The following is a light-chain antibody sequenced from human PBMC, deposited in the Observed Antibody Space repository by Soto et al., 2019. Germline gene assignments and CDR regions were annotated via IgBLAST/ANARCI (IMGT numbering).Light chain of an antibody. CDR2: DAS. CDR1: QDIRNY. V-gene: IGKV1-9*01. CDR3: QHYNSYSEA. Sequence: IQLTQSPSSLSASVGDRVTVTCRASQDIRNYLAWYQQKPGKAPKLLICDASTLYSGVPSRFSGSGSGTDFTLTISGLQPEDFAAYYCQHYNSYSEAFGQGTKVDIK. J-gene: IGKJ1*01.